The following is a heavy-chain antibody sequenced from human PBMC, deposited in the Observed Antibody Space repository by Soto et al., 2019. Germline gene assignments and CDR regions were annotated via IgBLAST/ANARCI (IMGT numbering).Heavy chain of an antibody. CDR1: GFTFSSYG. CDR3: ARDPANYVGYFDY. D-gene: IGHD1-7*01. J-gene: IGHJ4*02. CDR2: IWYDGSNK. Sequence: GGSLRLSCAASGFTFSSYGMHWVRQAPGKGLEWVAVIWYDGSNKYYADSVKGRFTISRDNSKNTLYLQMNSLRAEDTAVYYCARDPANYVGYFDYWGQGTLVTVSS. V-gene: IGHV3-33*01.